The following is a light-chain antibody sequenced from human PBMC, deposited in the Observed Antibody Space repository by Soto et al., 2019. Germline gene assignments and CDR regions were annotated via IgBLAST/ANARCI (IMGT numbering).Light chain of an antibody. CDR1: SSDLAIYNY. CDR3: SSYTDSSNYV. Sequence: QSPLAQPPWVSASPGQSITIACTGTSSDLAIYNYVSWYQQQPGKAPKLMIYQVTNRPSGVSNRFSGSRSGNTASLTISGLQAEDEADYYCSSYTDSSNYVFGTGTKVTVL. V-gene: IGLV2-14*01. CDR2: QVT. J-gene: IGLJ1*01.